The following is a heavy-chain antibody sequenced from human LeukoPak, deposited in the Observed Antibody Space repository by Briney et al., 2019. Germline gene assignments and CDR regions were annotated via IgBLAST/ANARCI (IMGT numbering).Heavy chain of an antibody. D-gene: IGHD4-17*01. CDR1: GYTFTSYG. V-gene: IGHV1-18*01. J-gene: IGHJ4*02. CDR3: ARHHLNVRTTVTTTDY. CDR2: ISAYNGNT. Sequence: ASVKVSCKASGYTFTSYGISWVRQAPGQGLEWMGWISAYNGNTNYAQKLQGRVTMTTDTSTSTAYMELRSLRSDDTAVYYCARHHLNVRTTVTTTDYWGQGTLVTVSS.